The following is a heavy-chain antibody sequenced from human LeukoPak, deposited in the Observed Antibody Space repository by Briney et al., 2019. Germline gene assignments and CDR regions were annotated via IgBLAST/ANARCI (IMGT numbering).Heavy chain of an antibody. Sequence: GGSLRLSCAASGFTFSSYGMHWVRRAPGKGLEWVAVIWYDGSNKYYADSVKGRFTISRDNSKNTLCLQMNSLRAEDTAVYYCASGSLDYGDYGYFDYWGQGTLVTVSS. CDR2: IWYDGSNK. J-gene: IGHJ4*02. D-gene: IGHD4-17*01. CDR3: ASGSLDYGDYGYFDY. CDR1: GFTFSSYG. V-gene: IGHV3-33*01.